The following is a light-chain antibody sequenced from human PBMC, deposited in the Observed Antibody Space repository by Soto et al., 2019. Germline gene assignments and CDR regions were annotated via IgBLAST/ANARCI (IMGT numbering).Light chain of an antibody. V-gene: IGKV3-20*01. CDR3: QQYGTSGT. Sequence: PFLSPGASATLSCRASQSVSNNYLAWYQQKPGQAPRLLIYGASNRATGIPDRFSGSGSGTDFTLTISRLEPEDFAVYYCQQYGTSGTFGEGAKVDVK. J-gene: IGKJ4*01. CDR2: GAS. CDR1: QSVSNNY.